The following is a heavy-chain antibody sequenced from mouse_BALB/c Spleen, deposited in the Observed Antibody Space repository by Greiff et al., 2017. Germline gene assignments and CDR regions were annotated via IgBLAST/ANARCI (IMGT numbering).Heavy chain of an antibody. CDR1: GFTFSSYA. CDR2: ISSGGST. Sequence: EVQGVESGGGLVKPGGSLKLSCAASGFTFSSYAMSWVRQTPEKRLEWVASISSGGSTYYPDSVKGRFTISRDNARNILYLQMSSLRSEDTAMYYCARGKDPSFAYWGQGTTLTVSS. CDR3: ARGKDPSFAY. V-gene: IGHV5-6-5*01. J-gene: IGHJ2*01.